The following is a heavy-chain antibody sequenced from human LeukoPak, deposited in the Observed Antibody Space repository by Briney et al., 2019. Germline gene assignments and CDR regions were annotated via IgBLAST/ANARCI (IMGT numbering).Heavy chain of an antibody. Sequence: SETLSLTCAVYGGSFSGYYWSWIRQPPGKGLEWIGEINHSGSTNYNPSLKSRVTISVDTSKNQFSLKLSSVTAADTAVYYCARRRDYGGNSRTMRAFDIWGQGTMVTVSS. CDR1: GGSFSGYY. CDR2: INHSGST. D-gene: IGHD4-23*01. CDR3: ARRRDYGGNSRTMRAFDI. J-gene: IGHJ3*02. V-gene: IGHV4-34*01.